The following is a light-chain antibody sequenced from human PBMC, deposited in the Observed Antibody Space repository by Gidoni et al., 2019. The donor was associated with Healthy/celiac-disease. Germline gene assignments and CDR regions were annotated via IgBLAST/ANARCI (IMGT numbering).Light chain of an antibody. V-gene: IGKV1-39*01. CDR2: AAS. Sequence: DIQMTESPSSLSASVGDRVTITCRASQSISSYLNWYQQKPGKAPKLLIYAASSVQSGVPSRFSGSVSGTDFTLTISSLQPEDFATYYCQQSYSTPFTFGPGTQVDIK. CDR3: QQSYSTPFT. CDR1: QSISSY. J-gene: IGKJ3*01.